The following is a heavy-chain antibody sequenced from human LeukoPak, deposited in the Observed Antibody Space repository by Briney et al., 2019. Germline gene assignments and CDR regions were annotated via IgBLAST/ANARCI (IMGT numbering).Heavy chain of an antibody. CDR3: ARVIAAAAYNWFDP. CDR2: ISTSGST. D-gene: IGHD6-13*01. V-gene: IGHV4-61*02. J-gene: IGHJ5*02. Sequence: SQTLSLTCTVTGASVNSDSYYWSWIRQPAGKGLEWIGRISTSGSTNYNPSLKSRVTMSVDTSKTQFSLKLNSVTAADTAVYYCARVIAAAAYNWFDPWGQGILVTVSS. CDR1: GASVNSDSYY.